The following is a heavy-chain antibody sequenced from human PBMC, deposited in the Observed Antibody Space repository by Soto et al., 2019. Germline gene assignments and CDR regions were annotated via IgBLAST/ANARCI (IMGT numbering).Heavy chain of an antibody. V-gene: IGHV3-48*03. CDR1: GFTFSTYE. J-gene: IGHJ5*02. CDR2: ISSSGSTI. CDR3: VREGWNNWFDP. D-gene: IGHD6-19*01. Sequence: GGSLRLSCAASGFTFSTYEMNWVRQAPGKGLEWVSHISSSGSTIYYADSVKGRFTISRDNAKSSLYLQMRSLRPEDTAFYYCVREGWNNWFDPWGRGTLVTVSS.